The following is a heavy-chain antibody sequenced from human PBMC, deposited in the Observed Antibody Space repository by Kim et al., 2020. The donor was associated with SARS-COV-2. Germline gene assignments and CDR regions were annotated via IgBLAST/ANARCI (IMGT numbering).Heavy chain of an antibody. Sequence: ASVKVSCKASGYTFTGYYMHWVRQAPGQGLEWMGWINPNSGGTNYAQKFQGRVTMTRDTSISTAYMELSRLRSDDTAVYYCASPGPTYCSSTSCYDYYGMDVWGQGTTVTVSS. D-gene: IGHD2-2*01. CDR1: GYTFTGYY. V-gene: IGHV1-2*02. CDR2: INPNSGGT. J-gene: IGHJ6*02. CDR3: ASPGPTYCSSTSCYDYYGMDV.